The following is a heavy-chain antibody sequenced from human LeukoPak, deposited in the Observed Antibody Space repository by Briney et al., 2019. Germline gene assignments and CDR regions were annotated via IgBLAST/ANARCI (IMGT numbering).Heavy chain of an antibody. V-gene: IGHV4-59*12. J-gene: IGHJ6*03. CDR3: ASQSGALSLYYYYYYMDV. D-gene: IGHD3-10*01. CDR2: IYYSGST. Sequence: SETLSLTCTVSGGSISSYYWSWIRQPPGKGLEWIGYIYYSGSTNYNPSLKSRVTISVDTSKNQLSLKLSSVTAADTAVYYCASQSGALSLYYYYYYMDVWGKGTTVTVSS. CDR1: GGSISSYY.